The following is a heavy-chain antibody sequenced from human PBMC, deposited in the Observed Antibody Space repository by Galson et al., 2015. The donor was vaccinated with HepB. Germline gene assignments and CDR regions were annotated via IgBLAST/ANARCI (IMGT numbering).Heavy chain of an antibody. CDR1: GYSFTSYW. V-gene: IGHV5-51*01. CDR3: ASGEGYDYVWGSYRYTNLLDY. CDR2: IYPGDSDT. Sequence: QSGAEVKKPGESLKISCKGSGYSFTSYWIGWVRQMPGKGLEWMGIIYPGDSDTRYSPSFQGQVTIPADKSISTAYLQRSSLKASDTAMYYCASGEGYDYVWGSYRYTNLLDYWGQGTLVTVSS. J-gene: IGHJ4*02. D-gene: IGHD3-16*02.